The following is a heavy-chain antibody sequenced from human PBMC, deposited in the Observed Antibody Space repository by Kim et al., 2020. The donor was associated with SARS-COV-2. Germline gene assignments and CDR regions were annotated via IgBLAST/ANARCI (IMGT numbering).Heavy chain of an antibody. V-gene: IGHV3-74*01. CDR3: VRDIRDNFGPTFDP. J-gene: IGHJ5*02. CDR2: SHGDGRGT. Sequence: GGSLRLSCAASGFTLSNYWMHWVRQAPGKGLVWVACSHGDGRGTAYSDSVKGRFTISRDNAKNTVELQMNSPRVDDTAIYYCVRDIRDNFGPTFDPWGQGTLVTVSS. D-gene: IGHD3-3*01. CDR1: GFTLSNYW.